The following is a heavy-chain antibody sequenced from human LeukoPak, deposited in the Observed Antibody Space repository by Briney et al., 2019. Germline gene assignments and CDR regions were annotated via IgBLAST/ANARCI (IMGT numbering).Heavy chain of an antibody. CDR1: GSSFTGYY. D-gene: IGHD6-19*01. J-gene: IGHJ4*02. CDR3: ARGSGSYSGAADY. CDR2: RNHRGSS. Sequence: MSSETLSLTCSVHGSSFTGYYWSWIRQPPGKGLEWIGERNHRGSSYFNPSFESRVTISLDMSRKQFSLNLTSVTAADTAFYYCARGSGSYSGAADYWGQGTLVTVS. V-gene: IGHV4-34*01.